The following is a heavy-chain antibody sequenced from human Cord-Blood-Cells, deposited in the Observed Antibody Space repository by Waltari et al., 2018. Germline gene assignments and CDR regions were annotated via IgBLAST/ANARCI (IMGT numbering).Heavy chain of an antibody. CDR3: ARVDSSGYYYFAFDI. V-gene: IGHV4-39*01. CDR1: GGSISSSSYY. D-gene: IGHD3-22*01. Sequence: QLQLQESGPGLVKPSETLSLTCTVSGGSISSSSYYWGWIRQPPGKGLEWIGSIYYRGSTYSNPSLKSRVTISVDTSKNQFSLKLSSVTAADTAVYYCARVDSSGYYYFAFDIWGQGTMVTVSS. CDR2: IYYRGST. J-gene: IGHJ3*02.